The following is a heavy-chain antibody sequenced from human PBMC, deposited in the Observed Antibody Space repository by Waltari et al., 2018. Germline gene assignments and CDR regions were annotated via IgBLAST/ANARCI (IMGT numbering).Heavy chain of an antibody. CDR1: GYSISSGYY. CDR3: AGGAVVVVAATGPPSDY. D-gene: IGHD2-15*01. CDR2: IYHSGST. V-gene: IGHV4-38-2*01. J-gene: IGHJ4*02. Sequence: QVQLQESGPGLVKPSETLSLTCAVSGYSISSGYYWGWIRPPPGKGLEWIGSIYHSGSTYYNPSLKSRVTISVDTSKNQFSLKLSSVTAADTAVYYCAGGAVVVVAATGPPSDYWGQGTLVTVSS.